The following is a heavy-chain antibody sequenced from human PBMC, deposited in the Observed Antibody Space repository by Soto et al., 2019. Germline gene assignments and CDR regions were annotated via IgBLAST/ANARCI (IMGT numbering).Heavy chain of an antibody. D-gene: IGHD2-15*01. CDR2: ISGSGGST. J-gene: IGHJ4*02. CDR1: GFTFSSYA. CDR3: ATVELTRYCSGGSCVLDY. Sequence: GGSLRLSCAASGFTFSSYAMSWVRQAPGKGLEWVSAISGSGGSTYYADSVKGRFTISRDNSKNTLYLQMNSLRAEDTAVYYCATVELTRYCSGGSCVLDYWGQGTLVTVSS. V-gene: IGHV3-23*01.